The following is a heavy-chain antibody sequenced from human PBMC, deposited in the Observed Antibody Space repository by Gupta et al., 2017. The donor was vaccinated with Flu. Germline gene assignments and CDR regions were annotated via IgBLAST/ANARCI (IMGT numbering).Heavy chain of an antibody. Sequence: QVQLQESGPGLVKPSGTLSLTCAVSGGSISSSNWWSWVRQPPGKGLEWIGEIYHSGSTNYNPSLKSRVTISVDKSKNQFSLKLSSVTAADTAVYYCARNLLYCTNGVCYFPTGGMDVWGQGTTVTVSS. CDR1: GGSISSSNW. D-gene: IGHD2-8*01. V-gene: IGHV4-4*02. J-gene: IGHJ6*02. CDR3: ARNLLYCTNGVCYFPTGGMDV. CDR2: IYHSGST.